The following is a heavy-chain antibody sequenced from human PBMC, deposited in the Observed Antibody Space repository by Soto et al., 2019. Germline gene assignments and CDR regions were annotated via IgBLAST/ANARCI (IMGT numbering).Heavy chain of an antibody. CDR1: GGTFSSYA. V-gene: IGHV1-69*13. D-gene: IGHD3-22*01. J-gene: IGHJ3*02. CDR2: IIPIFGTA. CDR3: ARMDRADYYDSSGQPPGAFDI. Sequence: SVKVSCKASGGTFSSYAISWVRQAPGQGLEWMGGIIPIFGTANYAQKFQGRVTITADESTSTAYMELSSLRSEDTAVYYCARMDRADYYDSSGQPPGAFDIWGQGTMVTV.